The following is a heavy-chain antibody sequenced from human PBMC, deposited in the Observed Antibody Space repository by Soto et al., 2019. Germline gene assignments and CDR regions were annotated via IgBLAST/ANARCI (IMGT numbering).Heavy chain of an antibody. J-gene: IGHJ4*02. V-gene: IGHV2-5*01. CDR3: PHRGFAEYSTRPAHCNY. CDR1: GFSLNSSGVG. D-gene: IGHD6-6*01. Sequence: SGPTLVNPTQTLTLTCTFSGFSLNSSGVGVGWLRQPPGKALEWLALIYWNDEMHYSPSLKSRLTITEDASKHQVVLTVTNMDPVYTATYYCPHRGFAEYSTRPAHCNYWRQGSRGTVSS. CDR2: IYWNDEM.